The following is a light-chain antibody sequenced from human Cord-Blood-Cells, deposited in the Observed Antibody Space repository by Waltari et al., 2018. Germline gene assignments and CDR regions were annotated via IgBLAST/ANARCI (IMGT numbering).Light chain of an antibody. CDR2: DVS. CDR1: SSDVGGYNY. J-gene: IGLJ3*02. V-gene: IGLV2-14*03. CDR3: SSYTSSSTLV. Sequence: QSALTQPASVSGSPGQSITIPCTGTSSDVGGYNYVSWYQQHPGKAPKLMIYDVSNRPAGVSNRFSGAKSGNTASLTISGLQAEDQADYYGSSYTSSSTLVFGGGTMLAVL.